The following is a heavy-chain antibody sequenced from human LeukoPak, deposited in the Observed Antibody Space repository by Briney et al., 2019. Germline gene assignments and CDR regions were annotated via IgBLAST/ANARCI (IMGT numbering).Heavy chain of an antibody. Sequence: GGSLRLSCAASGFTFSSYGMTWVRQAPGKGLEWVSYISSSSSTIYYADSVKGRFTISRDNSKNTLYLQMNSLRAEDTAVYYCVTSGLSRFGFWGQGTLVTVSS. CDR1: GFTFSSYG. V-gene: IGHV3-48*01. CDR2: ISSSSSTI. J-gene: IGHJ4*02. CDR3: VTSGLSRFGF. D-gene: IGHD3/OR15-3a*01.